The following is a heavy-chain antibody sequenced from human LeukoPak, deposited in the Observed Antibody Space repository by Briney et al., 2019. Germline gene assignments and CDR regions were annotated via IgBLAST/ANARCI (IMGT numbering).Heavy chain of an antibody. D-gene: IGHD3-9*01. CDR3: ARVLTPQSLFSSWFDP. CDR1: GFTFSSYA. CDR2: ISYDGSNK. Sequence: GGSLRLSCAASGFTFSSYAMHWVRRAPGKGLEGVTVISYDGSNKYYADSVKGRFTISRDNSKNTLYLQMNSLRAEDTAVYYCARVLTPQSLFSSWFDPWGQGTLVTVSS. V-gene: IGHV3-30*04. J-gene: IGHJ5*02.